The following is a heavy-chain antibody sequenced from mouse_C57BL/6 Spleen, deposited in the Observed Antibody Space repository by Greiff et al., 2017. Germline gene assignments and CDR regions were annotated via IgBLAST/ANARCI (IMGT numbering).Heavy chain of an antibody. J-gene: IGHJ4*01. V-gene: IGHV2-5*01. CDR1: GFSLTSYG. Sequence: QVQLKESGPGLVQPSQSLSITCTVSGFSLTSYGVHWVRQSPGKGLEWLGVIWRGGSTDYNAAFMSRLSITKDNSKSQVFFKMNSLQADDTAIYYCAKNKDDYDEGYYYAMDYWGQGTSVTVSS. CDR3: AKNKDDYDEGYYYAMDY. D-gene: IGHD2-4*01. CDR2: IWRGGST.